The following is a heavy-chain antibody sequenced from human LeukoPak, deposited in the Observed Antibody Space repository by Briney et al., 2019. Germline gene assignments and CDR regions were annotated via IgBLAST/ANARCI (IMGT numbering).Heavy chain of an antibody. J-gene: IGHJ5*01. CDR3: ARRLWFDS. V-gene: IGHV4-34*01. Sequence: PSETLSLTCAVYGGSFSGYYWSWIRQPTGKGLEWIGEINHCGSTNYNPSLKSRVTISVDTSKNQFSLKLSSVTAADTAVYYCARRLWFDSWGQGTLVTVSS. CDR1: GGSFSGYY. CDR2: INHCGST.